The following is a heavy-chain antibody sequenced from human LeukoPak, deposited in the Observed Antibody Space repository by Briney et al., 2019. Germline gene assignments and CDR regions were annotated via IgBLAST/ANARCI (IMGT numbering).Heavy chain of an antibody. D-gene: IGHD2-2*01. J-gene: IGHJ4*02. V-gene: IGHV3-23*01. CDR1: GFTFTSFA. CDR3: ARGYRSSASCYPYYFDY. CDR2: ITYSGGDT. Sequence: GGSLRLSCAASGFTFTSFAMSWVRQAPGRGLEWVSSITYSGGDTYYADSVKGRFTISRDNSKNALFLQINSLRAEDTAVYYCARGYRSSASCYPYYFDYWGQGTLVTVSS.